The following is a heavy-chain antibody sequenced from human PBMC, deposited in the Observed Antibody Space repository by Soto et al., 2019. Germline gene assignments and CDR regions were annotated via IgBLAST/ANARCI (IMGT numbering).Heavy chain of an antibody. Sequence: QVQLQESGPELVKPSGTLSLTCAVSGGSISSSNWWSWVRQPPGKGLEWIGEIYHSGSTNYNPSLKSRVTISVDKSKNQFSLKLSSVTAADTAVYYCARDLQYYDILTGYYYGMDVWGQGTTVTVSS. CDR1: GGSISSSNW. CDR2: IYHSGST. CDR3: ARDLQYYDILTGYYYGMDV. D-gene: IGHD3-9*01. V-gene: IGHV4-4*02. J-gene: IGHJ6*02.